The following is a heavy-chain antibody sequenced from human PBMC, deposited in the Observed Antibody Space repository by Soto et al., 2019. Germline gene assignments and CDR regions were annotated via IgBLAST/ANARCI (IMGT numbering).Heavy chain of an antibody. D-gene: IGHD3-22*01. Sequence: PGGSLRLSCTASEITLNIYWMHWIRQAPGKGLVWVSRINPESTTLTYADSVTGRFTISRDNSKNTLYLQMNSLRAEDTAVYYCARDYYDSSGYPISTLGYFDYWGQGTLVTVSS. CDR3: ARDYYDSSGYPISTLGYFDY. CDR1: EITLNIYW. V-gene: IGHV3-74*01. J-gene: IGHJ4*02. CDR2: INPESTTL.